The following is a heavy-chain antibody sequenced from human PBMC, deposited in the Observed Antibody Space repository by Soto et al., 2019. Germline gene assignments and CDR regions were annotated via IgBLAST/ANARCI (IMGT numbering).Heavy chain of an antibody. CDR3: AKEDIVVVVAATHGGMDV. Sequence: EVQLLESGGGLVQPGGSLRLSCAASGFTFSSYAMSWVRQAPGKGLEWVSAISGSGGSTYYADSVKGRFTISRDNSKNTLYLQMNSLRAEDTAVYYCAKEDIVVVVAATHGGMDVWGQGTTVTVSS. CDR1: GFTFSSYA. V-gene: IGHV3-23*01. D-gene: IGHD2-15*01. CDR2: ISGSGGST. J-gene: IGHJ6*02.